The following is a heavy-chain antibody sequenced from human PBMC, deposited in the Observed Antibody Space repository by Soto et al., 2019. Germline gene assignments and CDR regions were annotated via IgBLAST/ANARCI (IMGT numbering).Heavy chain of an antibody. V-gene: IGHV3-74*01. Sequence: RPLRLSCEVSGLTDSTDWMHLVRPDPGKGLVWVPSINSDRSVTNYADSVKGLFTISRDSAEKTLYLQINSLRADDTAVYYCARADTVVVPYLRIWGQGTTLTVSS. CDR3: ARADTVVVPYLRI. CDR1: GLTDSTDW. D-gene: IGHD2-2*01. CDR2: INSDRSVT. J-gene: IGHJ6*02.